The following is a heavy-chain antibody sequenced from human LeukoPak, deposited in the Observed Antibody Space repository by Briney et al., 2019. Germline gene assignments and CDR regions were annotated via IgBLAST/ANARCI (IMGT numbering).Heavy chain of an antibody. Sequence: GGSLRLSCEASGFTFSSYSMNWVRQAPGKGLEWISYISTSTTTIYYANSVKGRFTISRDNAKNTLYLHVNSLRPEDTAVYYCAKGGGYEAQYYYYYMDVWGKGTTVTISS. J-gene: IGHJ6*03. CDR2: ISTSTTTI. CDR1: GFTFSSYS. D-gene: IGHD5-12*01. CDR3: AKGGGYEAQYYYYYMDV. V-gene: IGHV3-48*01.